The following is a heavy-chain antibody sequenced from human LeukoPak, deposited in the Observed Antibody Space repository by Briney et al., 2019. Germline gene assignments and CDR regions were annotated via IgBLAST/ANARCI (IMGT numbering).Heavy chain of an antibody. CDR2: IKQDGSEK. J-gene: IGHJ6*02. CDR3: ARSETTYYYDSSVYFYYYYGMDV. V-gene: IGHV3-7*01. Sequence: GGSLRLSCAASGFTFSNYWMTWVRQAPGKGLEWVANIKQDGSEKYYADSVKGRFTISRDNAKNSLYLQMNSLRAEDTAVYYCARSETTYYYDSSVYFYYYYGMDVWGQGTTVTVSS. D-gene: IGHD3-22*01. CDR1: GFTFSNYW.